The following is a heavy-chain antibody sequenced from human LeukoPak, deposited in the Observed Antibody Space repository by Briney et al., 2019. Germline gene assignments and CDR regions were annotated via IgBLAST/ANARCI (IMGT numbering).Heavy chain of an antibody. CDR2: IWYDGSKT. CDR3: ARAVGYDASTETAMDGLDY. CDR1: GFIFRRNG. V-gene: IGHV3-33*01. D-gene: IGHD5-18*01. Sequence: GGSLRLSCAASGFIFRRNGMHWVRQVAGKGLEWVALIWYDGSKTYYADSVKGRFTISRDNSRNTLFLQMNSLRAEDTAVYYCARAVGYDASTETAMDGLDYWGQGTLVTVSS. J-gene: IGHJ4*02.